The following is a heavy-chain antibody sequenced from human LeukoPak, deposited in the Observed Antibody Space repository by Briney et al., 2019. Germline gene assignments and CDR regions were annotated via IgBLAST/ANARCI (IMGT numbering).Heavy chain of an antibody. CDR2: IYYSGST. CDR1: GGSISSSSYY. Sequence: PSETLSLTCTVSGGSISSSSYYWGWIRQPPGKGLEGIGSIYYSGSTYYNPSLKSRVTISVDTSKNQFSLKLSSVTAADTAVYYCARPGYSRDHDAFDIWGQGTMVTVSS. V-gene: IGHV4-39*01. J-gene: IGHJ3*02. CDR3: ARPGYSRDHDAFDI. D-gene: IGHD6-13*01.